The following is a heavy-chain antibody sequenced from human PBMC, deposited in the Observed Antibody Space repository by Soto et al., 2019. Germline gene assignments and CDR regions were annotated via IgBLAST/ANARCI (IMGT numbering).Heavy chain of an antibody. D-gene: IGHD6-13*01. CDR1: GYTFTSYD. CDR2: MNPNSGNT. CDR3: ARERSAAGTGWFDP. J-gene: IGHJ5*02. V-gene: IGHV1-8*01. Sequence: QVQLVQSGAEVKKPGASVKVSCKASGYTFTSYDINWERQATGQGLEWMGWMNPNSGNTGYAQKFQGRVTMTRNTSISTAYMELSSLRSEDTAVYYCARERSAAGTGWFDPWGQGPLVTVSS.